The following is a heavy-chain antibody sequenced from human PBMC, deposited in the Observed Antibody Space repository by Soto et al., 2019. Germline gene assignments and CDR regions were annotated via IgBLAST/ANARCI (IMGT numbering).Heavy chain of an antibody. CDR1: GYTFTSYG. CDR2: ISAYNGNT. V-gene: IGHV1-18*04. J-gene: IGHJ6*02. Sequence: GASVKVSCKASGYTFTSYGISWVRQAPGQGLEWMGWISAYNGNTNYAQKLQGRVTMTTDTSTSTAYMELRSLRSDDTAVYYCEREGRGVVSHDGMDVWGQGTKVTVSS. CDR3: EREGRGVVSHDGMDV. D-gene: IGHD3-3*01.